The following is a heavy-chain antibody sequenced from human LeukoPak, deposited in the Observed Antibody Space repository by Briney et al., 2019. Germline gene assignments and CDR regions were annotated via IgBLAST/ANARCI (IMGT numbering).Heavy chain of an antibody. CDR1: GYTFTDYF. V-gene: IGHV1-2*02. J-gene: IGHJ4*02. CDR2: INPNSGAA. CDR3: ARAQYLTAPAGTFANS. Sequence: ASVKVSCKASGYTFTDYFLHWVRRAPGLEFELMGWINPNSGAAHYTQSFQGRVTMTRDTSLSTAYLQLNSLTSDDAAMYYCARAQYLTAPAGTFANSWGQGTLVTVSS. D-gene: IGHD6-13*01.